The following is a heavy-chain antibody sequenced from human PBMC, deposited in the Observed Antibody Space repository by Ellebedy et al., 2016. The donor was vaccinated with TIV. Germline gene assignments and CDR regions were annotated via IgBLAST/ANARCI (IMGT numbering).Heavy chain of an antibody. CDR3: ARFSSSWYQSPDV. V-gene: IGHV4-39*07. CDR2: IYSGGQT. J-gene: IGHJ6*02. D-gene: IGHD6-13*01. CDR1: GGSISGYDYY. Sequence: SETLSLTCTVSGGSISGYDYYWGWIRQPPGKGLEWIGTIYSGGQTYYNASLKSRLTISVDTSKNQFSLKLTSVTAADTAVYYCARFSSSWYQSPDVWGQGTTVTVSS.